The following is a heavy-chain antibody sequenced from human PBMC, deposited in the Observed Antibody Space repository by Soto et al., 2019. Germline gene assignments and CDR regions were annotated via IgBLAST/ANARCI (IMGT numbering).Heavy chain of an antibody. J-gene: IGHJ4*02. CDR1: GGSISSGDYY. D-gene: IGHD2-8*01. Sequence: QVQLQESGPGLVKPSQTLSLTCTVSGGSISSGDYYWSWIRQPPGKGLERIGYILYSGTTNYNPSLGSRLTISVDTTKNQFSLKLTSVTAADTAVYYCARNGALDYWGRGTLVTVSS. V-gene: IGHV4-30-4*01. CDR3: ARNGALDY. CDR2: ILYSGTT.